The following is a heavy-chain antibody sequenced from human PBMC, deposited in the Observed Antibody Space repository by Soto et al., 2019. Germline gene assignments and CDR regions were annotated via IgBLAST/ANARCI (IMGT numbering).Heavy chain of an antibody. V-gene: IGHV4-34*01. D-gene: IGHD3-16*02. Sequence: SETLSLTCAVYGGSFSCYYLSWIRQPPGKGLEWIGEINHSGSTNYNPSLKSRVTISVDTSKNQFSLKLSSVTAADTAVYYCARHGGYDYVWGSYRSPNWFDPWGQGTLVTVSS. CDR3: ARHGGYDYVWGSYRSPNWFDP. J-gene: IGHJ5*02. CDR1: GGSFSCYY. CDR2: INHSGST.